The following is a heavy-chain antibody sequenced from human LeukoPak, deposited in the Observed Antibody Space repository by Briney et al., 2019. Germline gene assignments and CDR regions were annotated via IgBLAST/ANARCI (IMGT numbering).Heavy chain of an antibody. D-gene: IGHD6-13*01. CDR3: ARERYSSSSDY. J-gene: IGHJ4*02. Sequence: ASVKVSCKASGGTFSSYAISWVRQAPGQGLEWMGWISAYNGNTNYAQKLQGRVTMTTDTSTSTAYMELRSLRSDDTAVYYCARERYSSSSDYWGQGTLVTVSS. V-gene: IGHV1-18*01. CDR1: GGTFSSYA. CDR2: ISAYNGNT.